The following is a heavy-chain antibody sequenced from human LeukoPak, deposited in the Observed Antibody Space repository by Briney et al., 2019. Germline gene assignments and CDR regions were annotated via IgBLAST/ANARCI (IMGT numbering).Heavy chain of an antibody. Sequence: PGGSLRLSCAASGFTFSDYYMSWIRQAPGKGLEWVANIKQDGSEKYYVDSVKGRFTISRDNAKNSLYLQMNSLRAEDTAVYYCARVDSMAYYFDYWGQGTLVTVSS. V-gene: IGHV3-7*01. CDR1: GFTFSDYY. CDR2: IKQDGSEK. CDR3: ARVDSMAYYFDY. J-gene: IGHJ4*02. D-gene: IGHD2/OR15-2a*01.